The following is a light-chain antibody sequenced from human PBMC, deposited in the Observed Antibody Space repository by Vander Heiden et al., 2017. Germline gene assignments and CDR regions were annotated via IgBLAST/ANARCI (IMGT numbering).Light chain of an antibody. J-gene: IGKJ4*01. CDR1: QDISNY. V-gene: IGKV1-33*01. CDR2: DAS. CDR3: LQNDDLPVT. Sequence: DIQMTQSLSSLSASVGDRVTITCQASQDISNYLNWYQQKPGTAPKLLIYDASNLETGVPSRFSGSGSGTDFTFTISSLQPEDIATYYCLQNDDLPVTFGGGSKAEI.